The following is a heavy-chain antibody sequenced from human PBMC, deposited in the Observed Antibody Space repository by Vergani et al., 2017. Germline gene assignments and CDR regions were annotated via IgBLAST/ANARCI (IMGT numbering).Heavy chain of an antibody. CDR1: GFTFGDYA. CDR3: ARVAGYDAFDI. CDR2: ISSSGSTI. D-gene: IGHD6-19*01. Sequence: EVQLVESGGGLVQPGRSLRLSCTASGFTFGDYAMSWVRQAPGKGLEWVSYISSSGSTIYYADSVKGRFTISRDNAKNSLYLQMNSLRAEDTAVYYCARVAGYDAFDIWGQGTMVTVSS. J-gene: IGHJ3*02. V-gene: IGHV3-48*03.